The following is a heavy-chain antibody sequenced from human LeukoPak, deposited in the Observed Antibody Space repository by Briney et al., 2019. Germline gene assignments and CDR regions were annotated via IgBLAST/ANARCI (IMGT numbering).Heavy chain of an antibody. CDR2: IYYSGCT. V-gene: IGHV4-61*01. Sequence: SETLSLTCTVSGGSVNDNNYYWSWIRQPPGKALEWLGYIYYSGCTTYNPFLKSRVTISVDTPKNHFSLKMLSETAADAAVFYCARMYSTFCYYFDYWGQGIQVTVSS. CDR3: ARMYSTFCYYFDY. D-gene: IGHD1-26*01. CDR1: GGSVNDNNYY. J-gene: IGHJ4*02.